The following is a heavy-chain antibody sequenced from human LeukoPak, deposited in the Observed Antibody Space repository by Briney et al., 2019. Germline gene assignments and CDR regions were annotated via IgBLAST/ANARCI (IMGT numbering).Heavy chain of an antibody. V-gene: IGHV4-59*06. J-gene: IGHJ1*01. Sequence: SETLSLTCTVSGGSISSYYWSWIRQPPGKGLEWIGYIYYSGSTYYNPSLKSRVTISVDTSKNQFSLKLSSVTAADTAVYYCARAFAPAGYYYDSSGYYLRYVAEYFQHWGQGTLVTVSS. CDR2: IYYSGST. CDR3: ARAFAPAGYYYDSSGYYLRYVAEYFQH. CDR1: GGSISSYY. D-gene: IGHD3-22*01.